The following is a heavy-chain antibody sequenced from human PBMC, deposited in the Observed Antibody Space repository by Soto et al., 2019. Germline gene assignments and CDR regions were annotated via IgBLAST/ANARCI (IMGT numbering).Heavy chain of an antibody. Sequence: QVQLEQSGAEVKKPGSSVKVSCKASGGTFRTAAISWVRQAPGQGLEWMGGIMPVFRTPDYAQKFQGRVTITADKSTNTAYMEVSGLISDDTAVYYCARDNDRPQLGGNYYYILDVWGQGTTITVSS. CDR3: ARDNDRPQLGGNYYYILDV. V-gene: IGHV1-69*14. J-gene: IGHJ6*02. CDR2: IMPVFRTP. D-gene: IGHD2-8*01. CDR1: GGTFRTAA.